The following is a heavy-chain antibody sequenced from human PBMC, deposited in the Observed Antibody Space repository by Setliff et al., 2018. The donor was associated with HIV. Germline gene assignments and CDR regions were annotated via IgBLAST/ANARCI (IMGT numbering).Heavy chain of an antibody. Sequence: PSETLSLTCTVSGGSISSSSYYWGRIRQPPEKGLEWIGSIYYSGSTYYNPSLKSRVTISVDTSKNQFSLNLTSVTAADTAVYYCAQLTPRTHYFYGMDVWGQGTTVTVSS. CDR3: AQLTPRTHYFYGMDV. V-gene: IGHV4-39*07. CDR2: IYYSGST. CDR1: GGSISSSSYY. J-gene: IGHJ6*02.